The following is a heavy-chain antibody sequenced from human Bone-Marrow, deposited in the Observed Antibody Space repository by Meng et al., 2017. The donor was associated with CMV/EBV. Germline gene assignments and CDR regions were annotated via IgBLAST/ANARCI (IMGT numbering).Heavy chain of an antibody. CDR3: AREIQDIVVVVAAPLGY. CDR1: GYTFTDSF. J-gene: IGHJ4*02. V-gene: IGHV1-2*02. CDR2: INVNNGGT. D-gene: IGHD2-15*01. Sequence: ASVKVSCKASGYTFTDSFMHWVRQAPRQGLEWMGFINVNNGGTKSAQKLQGRVTMTRDTSISTAYMELSRLRSDDTAVYYCAREIQDIVVVVAAPLGYWGQGTLVTGSS.